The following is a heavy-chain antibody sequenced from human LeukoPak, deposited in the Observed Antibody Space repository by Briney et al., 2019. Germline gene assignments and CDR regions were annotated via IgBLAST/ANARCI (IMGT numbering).Heavy chain of an antibody. CDR2: IYSGGST. J-gene: IGHJ4*02. D-gene: IGHD1-26*01. V-gene: IGHV3-53*01. CDR1: GFTVSSNY. CDR3: AKELGSYPDY. Sequence: PSGGSLRLSCAASGFTVSSNYMSWVRQAPGKGLEWVSIIYSGGSTFYADSVKGRFTISRDNSKNTLYLQMNSLRAEDTAVYYCAKELGSYPDYWGQGTLVTVSS.